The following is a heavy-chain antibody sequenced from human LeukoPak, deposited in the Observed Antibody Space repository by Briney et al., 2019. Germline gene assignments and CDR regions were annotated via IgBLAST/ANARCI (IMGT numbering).Heavy chain of an antibody. CDR1: GFTFRNYG. V-gene: IGHV3-23*01. CDR2: TIGTGDSK. CDR3: ASLYNDYGDY. Sequence: GGSLRLSCAASGFTFRNYGMSWARQAPGKGLEWVSGTIGTGDSKFYADPVKGRFTISRDNSRNTLYLHMNSLRVDDTAVYYCASLYNDYGDYWGQGALVTVSS. D-gene: IGHD5-24*01. J-gene: IGHJ4*02.